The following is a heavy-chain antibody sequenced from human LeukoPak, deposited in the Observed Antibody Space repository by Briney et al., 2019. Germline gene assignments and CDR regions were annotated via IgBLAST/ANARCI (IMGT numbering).Heavy chain of an antibody. CDR1: GFTFSSYD. J-gene: IGHJ6*02. D-gene: IGHD6-13*01. CDR2: IGTAGDT. Sequence: GESLRLSCAASGFTFSSYDMHWVRRATGKGLEWVSAIGTAGDTYYPGSVKGRFTISRENAKNSLYLQMNSLRAGDTAVYYCARMYSSSWLAPYYYGMDVWGQGTTVTVSS. CDR3: ARMYSSSWLAPYYYGMDV. V-gene: IGHV3-13*01.